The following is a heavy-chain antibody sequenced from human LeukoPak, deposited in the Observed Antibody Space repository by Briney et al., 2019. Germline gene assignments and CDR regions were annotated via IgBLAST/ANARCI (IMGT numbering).Heavy chain of an antibody. J-gene: IGHJ5*02. D-gene: IGHD5-18*01. CDR3: AREVDTAMAGGNWFDP. Sequence: SETLSLTCAVYGGSFSGYYWSWIRQPPGKGLEWIGEINHSGSTNYNPSLKSRVTISVDTSKNQFSLKLSSVTAADTAVYYCAREVDTAMAGGNWFDPWGQGTLVTVSS. CDR1: GGSFSGYY. V-gene: IGHV4-34*01. CDR2: INHSGST.